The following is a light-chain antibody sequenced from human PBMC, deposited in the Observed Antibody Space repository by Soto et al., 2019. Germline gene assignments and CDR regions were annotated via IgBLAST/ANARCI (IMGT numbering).Light chain of an antibody. CDR2: EVS. CDR1: SSDVGGYNY. CDR3: SSYTTSSTL. Sequence: QSVLTQPASVSGSPGQSITISCTGTSSDVGGYNYVSRYQQHPGKAPKLMIYEVSNRPSGVSNRFSGSKSGNTASLTISGLQAEDEADYYCSSYTTSSTLFGGGTQLTV. J-gene: IGLJ3*02. V-gene: IGLV2-14*01.